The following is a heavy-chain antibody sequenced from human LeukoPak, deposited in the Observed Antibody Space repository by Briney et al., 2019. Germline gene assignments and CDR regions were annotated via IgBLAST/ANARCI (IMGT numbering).Heavy chain of an antibody. Sequence: GGSLRLSCAASGFTFSDYYMSWIRQAPGKGLEWVSYISSSGSTIYYADSVKGRFTISRDNAKNSLYLQMNSLRAEDTAVYYCARDQGIAAPNHPYYGMDVWGQGTTVTVSS. V-gene: IGHV3-11*04. D-gene: IGHD6-13*01. CDR1: GFTFSDYY. J-gene: IGHJ6*02. CDR2: ISSSGSTI. CDR3: ARDQGIAAPNHPYYGMDV.